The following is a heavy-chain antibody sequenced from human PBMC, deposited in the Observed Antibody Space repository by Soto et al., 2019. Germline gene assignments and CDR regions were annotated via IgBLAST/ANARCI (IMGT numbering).Heavy chain of an antibody. CDR1: GFSFRNYN. J-gene: IGHJ3*02. V-gene: IGHV3-30-3*01. D-gene: IGHD2-15*01. CDR3: VRETQIVMVVVPTPGSPGAFDM. Sequence: PGGSLRLSCAASGFSFRNYNLHWVRQAPGKGLEWVAVVSHDGVNKHYAESVKGRLSIPRDSSRDTLYLQMNSLRPEDTAVYYCVRETQIVMVVVPTPGSPGAFDMWGQGTMVTVSS. CDR2: VSHDGVNK.